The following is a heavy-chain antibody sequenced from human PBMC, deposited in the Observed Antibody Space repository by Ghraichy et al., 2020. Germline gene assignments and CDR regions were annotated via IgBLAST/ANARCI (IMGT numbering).Heavy chain of an antibody. CDR3: ARDQAIDGYYYYYGMDV. CDR2: ISSSSSYI. Sequence: LSLTCAASGFTFSSYIMNWVRQAPGKGLEWFSSISSSSSYIYYADSVKGRFTISRDNAKNSLYLQMSSLRAEDTAVYYRARDQAIDGYYYYYGMDVWGQGTTVTVSS. V-gene: IGHV3-21*01. J-gene: IGHJ6*02. CDR1: GFTFSSYI. D-gene: IGHD5-24*01.